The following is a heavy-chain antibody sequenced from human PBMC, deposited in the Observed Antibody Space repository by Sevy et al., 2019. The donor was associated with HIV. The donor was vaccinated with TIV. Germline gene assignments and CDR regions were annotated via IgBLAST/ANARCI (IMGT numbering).Heavy chain of an antibody. CDR2: ISGSGGST. CDR1: GFTFSNYG. Sequence: GGSLRLSCAASGFTFSNYGMHWVRQAPGKGLEWVSAISGSGGSTYYADSVKGRFTISRDNSKNTLYLQMNSLRAEDTAVYYCAKSIVVVPAAVGMDVWGQGTTVTVSS. V-gene: IGHV3-23*01. CDR3: AKSIVVVPAAVGMDV. D-gene: IGHD2-2*01. J-gene: IGHJ6*02.